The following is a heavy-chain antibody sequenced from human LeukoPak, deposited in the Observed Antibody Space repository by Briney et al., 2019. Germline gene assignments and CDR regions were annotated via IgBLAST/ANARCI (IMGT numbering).Heavy chain of an antibody. V-gene: IGHV1-69*04. J-gene: IGHJ6*02. CDR3: ARLQYCSSTSCYNYYYYYGMDV. D-gene: IGHD2-2*02. Sequence: GSSVKVSCKSSGGTFSSYAISWVRQAPGQGLEWMGRIIPILGIANYAQKFQGRVTITVDKSTSTAYMELSSLRSEDTAVYYCARLQYCSSTSCYNYYYYYGMDVWGQGTTVTVSS. CDR2: IIPILGIA. CDR1: GGTFSSYA.